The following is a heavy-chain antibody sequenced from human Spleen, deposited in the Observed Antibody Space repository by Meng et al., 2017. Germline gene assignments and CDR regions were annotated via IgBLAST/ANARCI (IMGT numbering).Heavy chain of an antibody. CDR2: IKSNSDGGTT. V-gene: IGHV3-15*01. Sequence: EEPLVGAVGGLAQPGGSRCISCAASGFTFSDYYMSWIRQAPGKGLEWVGRIKSNSDGGTTDYAAPVKGRFTISRDDSKNTLHLQMNSLITEDTAVYFCATGAAAADHWGQGTLVTVSS. CDR1: GFTFSDYY. J-gene: IGHJ4*02. D-gene: IGHD6-13*01. CDR3: ATGAAAADH.